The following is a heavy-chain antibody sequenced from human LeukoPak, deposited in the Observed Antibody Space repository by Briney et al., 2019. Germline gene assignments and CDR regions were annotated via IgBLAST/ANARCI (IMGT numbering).Heavy chain of an antibody. CDR2: IYYSGST. Sequence: SETLSLICTVSGGSVSSGSYYWSWIRQPPGKGLEWIGYIYYSGSTNYNPSLKSRVTISVDTSKNQFSLKLSSVTAADTAVYYCARGRYCGGDCYSKWFDPWGQGTLVTVSS. CDR1: GGSVSSGSYY. V-gene: IGHV4-61*01. D-gene: IGHD2-21*02. CDR3: ARGRYCGGDCYSKWFDP. J-gene: IGHJ5*02.